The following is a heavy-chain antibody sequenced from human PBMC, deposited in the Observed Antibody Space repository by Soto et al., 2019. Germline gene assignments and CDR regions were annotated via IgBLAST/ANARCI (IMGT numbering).Heavy chain of an antibody. Sequence: PGGSLRLSCAASGFTFSSYGMHWVRQAPGKGLEWVAVISYDGSNKYYADSVKGRFTISRDNSKNTLYLQMNSLRAEDTAVYYCAKAPGGLYYYGMDVWGQGTKVTSP. D-gene: IGHD3-22*01. CDR2: ISYDGSNK. V-gene: IGHV3-30*18. J-gene: IGHJ6*02. CDR3: AKAPGGLYYYGMDV. CDR1: GFTFSSYG.